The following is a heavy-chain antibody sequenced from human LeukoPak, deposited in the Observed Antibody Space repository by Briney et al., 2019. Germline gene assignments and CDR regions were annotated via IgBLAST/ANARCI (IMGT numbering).Heavy chain of an antibody. CDR3: AREGGLTRYYYYYGMDV. Sequence: GGSLRLSCAASGFTFSSYWMNWVRQAPGKGLEWVSYISSSGSTIYYADSVKGRFTISRDNAKNSLYLQMNSLRAEDTAVYYCAREGGLTRYYYYYGMDVWGQGTTVTVSS. V-gene: IGHV3-48*04. J-gene: IGHJ6*02. CDR2: ISSSGSTI. CDR1: GFTFSSYW.